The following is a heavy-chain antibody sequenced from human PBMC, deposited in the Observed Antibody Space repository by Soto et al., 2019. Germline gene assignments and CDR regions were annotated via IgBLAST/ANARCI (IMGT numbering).Heavy chain of an antibody. V-gene: IGHV1-18*04. CDR3: ARGRDGYKLYYYYGMDV. CDR1: GYTFTSYG. D-gene: IGHD5-12*01. Sequence: ASVKVSCKASGYTFTSYGISWVRQAPGQGLEWMGWISAYNGNTNYAQKLQGRVTMTTDTSTSTAYMELSSLRSEDTAVYYCARGRDGYKLYYYYGMDVWGQGTTVTVSS. J-gene: IGHJ6*02. CDR2: ISAYNGNT.